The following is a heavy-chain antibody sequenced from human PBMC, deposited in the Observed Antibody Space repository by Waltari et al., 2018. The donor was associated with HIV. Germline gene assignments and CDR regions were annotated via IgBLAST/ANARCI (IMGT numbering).Heavy chain of an antibody. CDR3: ARRGNYRAAEYNYFGP. J-gene: IGHJ5*02. CDR1: GGFFRSSDYY. Sequence: QLQLQESGPGVVKPLETLSLTCTVSGGFFRSSDYYWDWIRQSPGKGLEWIGNIQYGGNTIYTPALESRVSMSIDTSRGQCSLTLKDVTAADTAVYFCARRGNYRAAEYNYFGPWGQGIQVIVSS. CDR2: IQYGGNT. V-gene: IGHV4-39*01. D-gene: IGHD1-7*01.